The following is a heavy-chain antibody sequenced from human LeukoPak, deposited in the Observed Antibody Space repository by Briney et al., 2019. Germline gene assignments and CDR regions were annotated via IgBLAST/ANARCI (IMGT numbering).Heavy chain of an antibody. Sequence: PGGSLRLSCAASGFTFSSYGMHWVRQAPGKGLEWVAVISYDGSNKYYADSVKGRFTISRDNSKNTLYLQMNSLRAEDTAVYYCAKSRWDIVVVPAASYFDYWGQGTLVTVSS. CDR1: GFTFSSYG. V-gene: IGHV3-30*18. J-gene: IGHJ4*02. D-gene: IGHD2-2*01. CDR2: ISYDGSNK. CDR3: AKSRWDIVVVPAASYFDY.